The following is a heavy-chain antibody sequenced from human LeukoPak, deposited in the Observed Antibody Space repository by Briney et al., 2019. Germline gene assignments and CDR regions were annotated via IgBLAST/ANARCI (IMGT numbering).Heavy chain of an antibody. V-gene: IGHV4-34*01. D-gene: IGHD5-12*01. J-gene: IGHJ3*02. CDR3: ARSCRILDIVATIRARLGGNGFDI. CDR1: GGSFSGYY. Sequence: SETLSLTCAVYGGSFSGYYWSWIRQPPGKGLEWIGEINHSGSTYYNPSLKSRVTIAVETSKNQFSLKLSSVTAADKAVYYCARSCRILDIVATIRARLGGNGFDIWGQGTMVTVSS. CDR2: INHSGST.